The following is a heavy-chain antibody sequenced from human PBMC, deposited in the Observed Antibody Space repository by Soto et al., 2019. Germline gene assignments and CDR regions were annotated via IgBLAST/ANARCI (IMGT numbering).Heavy chain of an antibody. CDR2: ISYDGSNK. J-gene: IGHJ6*02. CDR1: GFTFSSYA. V-gene: IGHV3-30-3*01. CDR3: ARGKVTRVRGVVADYYYGMDV. D-gene: IGHD3-10*01. Sequence: QVQLVESGGGVVQPGRSLRLSCAASGFTFSSYAMHWVRQAPGKGLEWVAVISYDGSNKYYADSVKGRFTISRDNSKNTLYLQMNSLRAEDTAVSYWARGKVTRVRGVVADYYYGMDVWGQGTTVTVSS.